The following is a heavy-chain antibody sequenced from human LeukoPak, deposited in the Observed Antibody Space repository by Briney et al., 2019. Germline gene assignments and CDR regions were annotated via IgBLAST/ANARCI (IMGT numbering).Heavy chain of an antibody. D-gene: IGHD3-9*01. CDR2: IYYSDST. V-gene: IGHV4-59*12. CDR3: ARGLRYFDWLSPPVYFDY. J-gene: IGHJ4*02. Sequence: SETLSLTCTVSGGSISNYFWSWIRQPPGKGLECIGYIYYSDSTNYNPSLKSRVTVSVDTSKNQFSLKLSSVTAADTAVYYCARGLRYFDWLSPPVYFDYWGQGTLVTVSS. CDR1: GGSISNYF.